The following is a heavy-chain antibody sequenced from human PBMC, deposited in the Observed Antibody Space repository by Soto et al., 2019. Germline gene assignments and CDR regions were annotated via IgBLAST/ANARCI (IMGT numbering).Heavy chain of an antibody. V-gene: IGHV4-59*01. CDR1: GGSISSYY. J-gene: IGHJ4*02. CDR2: IYYSGST. D-gene: IGHD1-7*01. Sequence: SETLSLTCTVSGGSISSYYWSWIRQPPGKGLEWIGYIYYSGSTNYNPSLKSRVTISVDTSKNQFSLKLSSVTAADTAVYYCARGLYNWNYVTYYFDYWGQGTLVTVSS. CDR3: ARGLYNWNYVTYYFDY.